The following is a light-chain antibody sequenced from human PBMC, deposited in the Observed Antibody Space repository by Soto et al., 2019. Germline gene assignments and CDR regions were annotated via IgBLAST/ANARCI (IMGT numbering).Light chain of an antibody. CDR3: QQYGSSPVT. CDR1: QSVSSSY. CDR2: GAS. V-gene: IGKV3-20*01. Sequence: EIVLTQSPGTLSLSPGERATLSCRASQSVSSSYLAWYQQKPGQAPRLLIYGASSRSTGIPDRFSGSGSGTDFTLTISRLEPEDFAVYFCQQYGSSPVTFRQGTRLEIK. J-gene: IGKJ5*01.